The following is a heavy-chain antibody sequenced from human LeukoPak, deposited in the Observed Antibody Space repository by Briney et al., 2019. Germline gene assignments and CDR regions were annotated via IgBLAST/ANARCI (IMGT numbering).Heavy chain of an antibody. CDR2: INPSGGST. Sequence: ASVKVSCKASGYTFTSYYMHWVRQAPGQGLEWMGIINPSGGSTSYAQKFQGRVTMTRDTSTSTVYMELSSLRSEDTAVYYCARGPYVDTAMVFYYYYGMDVWGQGTTVTVSS. J-gene: IGHJ6*02. CDR3: ARGPYVDTAMVFYYYYGMDV. V-gene: IGHV1-46*01. CDR1: GYTFTSYY. D-gene: IGHD5-18*01.